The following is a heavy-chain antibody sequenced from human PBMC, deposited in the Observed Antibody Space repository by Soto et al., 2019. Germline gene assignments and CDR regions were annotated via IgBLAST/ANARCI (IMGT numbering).Heavy chain of an antibody. CDR2: VSGHNGNT. Sequence: QVQLVQSGAEVKKPGASVKVSCKASGYTFTSYGASWARQAPGQGLEWMGWVSGHNGNTNYAQKLQGTVTMTTDTATSAAYMELRSLRSDDTAVYYCARAGKYYYGSGSPYYYGMDVWGQGITVTVSS. V-gene: IGHV1-18*04. D-gene: IGHD3-10*01. CDR1: GYTFTSYG. J-gene: IGHJ6*02. CDR3: ARAGKYYYGSGSPYYYGMDV.